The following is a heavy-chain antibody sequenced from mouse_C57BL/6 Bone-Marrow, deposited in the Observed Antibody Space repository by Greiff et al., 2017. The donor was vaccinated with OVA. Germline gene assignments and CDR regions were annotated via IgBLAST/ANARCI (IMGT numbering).Heavy chain of an antibody. CDR3: AKNYYGSSCVDY. CDR1: GFSLTSYG. Sequence: QVQLQQSGPGLVQPSQSLSITCTASGFSLTSYGVHWVRQSPGKGLEWLGVIWRGGSTDYNAAFMFRLSITMDNSKSQVFFKMNSLQAEDTAIYYCAKNYYGSSCVDYWGQGTTLTVSS. J-gene: IGHJ2*01. V-gene: IGHV2-5*01. CDR2: IWRGGST. D-gene: IGHD1-1*01.